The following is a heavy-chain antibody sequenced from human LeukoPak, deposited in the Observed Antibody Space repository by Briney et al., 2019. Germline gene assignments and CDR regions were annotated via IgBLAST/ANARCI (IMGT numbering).Heavy chain of an antibody. CDR3: ARDYRGIAVADYYFDY. CDR2: INPNSGAT. J-gene: IGHJ4*02. V-gene: IGHV1-2*02. CDR1: GYTFTDYY. Sequence: ASVKVSCKASGYTFTDYYIHWVRQPPGQGLEWMGWINPNSGATNYAQKFQGRVTMTTDTSTSTAYMELKSLRSDDTAVYYCARDYRGIAVADYYFDYWGQGTLVTVSS. D-gene: IGHD6-19*01.